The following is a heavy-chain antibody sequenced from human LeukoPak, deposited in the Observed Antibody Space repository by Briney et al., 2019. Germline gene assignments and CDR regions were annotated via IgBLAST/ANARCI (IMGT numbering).Heavy chain of an antibody. V-gene: IGHV1-18*01. Sequence: ASVKVSCKASGYTFTSYGISWVRQAPGQGLEWRGWISAYNGNTNYAQKLQGRVTMTTDTSTSTAYMELRSLRSDDTAVYYCARASSPNPWVYYFDYWGQGTLVTVSS. CDR2: ISAYNGNT. J-gene: IGHJ4*02. CDR3: ARASSPNPWVYYFDY. D-gene: IGHD6-13*01. CDR1: GYTFTSYG.